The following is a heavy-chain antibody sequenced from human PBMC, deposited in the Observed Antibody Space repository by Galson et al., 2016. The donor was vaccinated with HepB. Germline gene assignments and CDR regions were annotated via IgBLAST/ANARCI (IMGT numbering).Heavy chain of an antibody. CDR3: AKSRRGGSGWYFDP. CDR2: IGGSGVST. J-gene: IGHJ5*02. Sequence: SLRLSRAASGFTFNNYAMSWVRQTPGKGLEWVSSIGGSGVSTYYADSVKGRFTSSRDNSKNTVYLQMKSLRAEDTAIFYCAKSRRGGSGWYFDPWGQGTLVTVSS. CDR1: GFTFNNYA. D-gene: IGHD6-19*01. V-gene: IGHV3-23*01.